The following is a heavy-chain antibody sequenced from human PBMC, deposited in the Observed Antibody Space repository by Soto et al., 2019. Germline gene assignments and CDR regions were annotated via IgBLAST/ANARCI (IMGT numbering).Heavy chain of an antibody. CDR3: ARDRYSGSYQDY. J-gene: IGHJ4*02. V-gene: IGHV3-30-3*01. CDR2: ISYDGSNK. CDR1: GFTFSSYA. Sequence: GGSLRFSCAASGFTFSSYAMHWVRQAPGKGLEWVAVISYDGSNKYYADSVKGRFTISRDNSKNTLYLQMNSLRAEDTAVYYCARDRYSGSYQDYWGQGTLVTVSS. D-gene: IGHD1-26*01.